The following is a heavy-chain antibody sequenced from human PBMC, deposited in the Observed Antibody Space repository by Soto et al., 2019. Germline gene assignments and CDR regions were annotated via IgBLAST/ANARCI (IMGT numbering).Heavy chain of an antibody. V-gene: IGHV4-39*01. CDR3: ARLTVISIVGFDS. J-gene: IGHJ5*01. Sequence: QLQLQESGPGLVKPSETLSLTCTVSGGSISSSSYYWGWIRQPPGKGLEWIGSIYYRGTTYYNPSLKSRVTIFADMSKNQLSLKLSSVTAADTAVYYCARLTVISIVGFDSWGQGTLVTVSS. CDR2: IYYRGTT. D-gene: IGHD1-26*01. CDR1: GGSISSSSYY.